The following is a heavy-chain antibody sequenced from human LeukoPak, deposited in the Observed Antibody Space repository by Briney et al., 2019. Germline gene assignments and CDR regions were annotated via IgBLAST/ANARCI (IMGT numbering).Heavy chain of an antibody. CDR2: ISNGNT. V-gene: IGHV3-23*01. CDR3: AREAGYCSSVCLKSNWFDP. CDR1: GFPFSNHA. D-gene: IGHD2-8*02. Sequence: GGSLRLSCAASGFPFSNHAMSWVRQPPGKGLEWVAAISNGNTYYADSVRGRFTISRDDSRNMVYLQMNSLRDEDTALYYCAREAGYCSSVCLKSNWFDPRGQGTLVTVSS. J-gene: IGHJ5*02.